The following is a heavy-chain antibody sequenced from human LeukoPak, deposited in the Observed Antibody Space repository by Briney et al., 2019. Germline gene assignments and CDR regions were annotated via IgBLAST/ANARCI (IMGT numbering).Heavy chain of an antibody. CDR3: ARGGRYCSGGSCREAFDY. D-gene: IGHD2-15*01. J-gene: IGHJ4*02. CDR2: ISSSSSYI. Sequence: GGSLRLSCAASGFTFSSYSMNWVRQAPGNGLEWVSSISSSSSYIYYADSVKGRFTISRDNAKNSLYLQMNSLRAEDTAVYYCARGGRYCSGGSCREAFDYWGQGTLVTVSS. V-gene: IGHV3-21*01. CDR1: GFTFSSYS.